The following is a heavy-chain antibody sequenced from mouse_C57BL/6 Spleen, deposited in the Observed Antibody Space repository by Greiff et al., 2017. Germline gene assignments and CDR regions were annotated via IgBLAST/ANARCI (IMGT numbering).Heavy chain of an antibody. CDR1: GYTFTSYW. D-gene: IGHD2-3*01. J-gene: IGHJ1*03. Sequence: QVHVKQPGAELVRPGSSVKLSCKASGYTFTSYWMHWVKQRPIQGLEWIGNIDPSDSETHYNQKFKDKATLTVDKSSSTAYMQLSSLTSEDSAVYYCARNVYDGLDWYFDVWGTGTTVTVSS. CDR3: ARNVYDGLDWYFDV. V-gene: IGHV1-52*01. CDR2: IDPSDSET.